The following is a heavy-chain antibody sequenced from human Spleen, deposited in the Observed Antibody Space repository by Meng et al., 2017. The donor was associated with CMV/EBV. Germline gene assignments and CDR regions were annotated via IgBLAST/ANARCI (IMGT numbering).Heavy chain of an antibody. CDR2: IFWNDDK. CDR3: ARRPLKHNNWFDP. Sequence: SGFSLSTSGVGLGWIRQPPGKALEWLALIFWNDDKRYNPSLKSGVTISKDISKNQVVLTLTNMDPVDTATYYCARRPLKHNNWFDPWGQGTLVTVSS. CDR1: GFSLSTSGVG. V-gene: IGHV2-5*01. J-gene: IGHJ5*02.